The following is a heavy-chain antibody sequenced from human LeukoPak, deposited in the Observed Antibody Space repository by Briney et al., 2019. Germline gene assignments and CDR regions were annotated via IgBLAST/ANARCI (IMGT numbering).Heavy chain of an antibody. CDR3: ALRIQWLVGYFQH. Sequence: GASLRLSCAASGFTFSSYAMSWVRQAPGKGLEWVSAISGSGGSTYYADSVKGRFTISRDNSKNTLYLQMNSLRAEDTAVYYCALRIQWLVGYFQHWGQGTLVTVSS. CDR2: ISGSGGST. CDR1: GFTFSSYA. V-gene: IGHV3-23*01. D-gene: IGHD6-19*01. J-gene: IGHJ1*01.